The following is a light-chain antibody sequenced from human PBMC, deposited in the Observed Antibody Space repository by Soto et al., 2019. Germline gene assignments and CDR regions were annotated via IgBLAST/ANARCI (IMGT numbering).Light chain of an antibody. V-gene: IGLV2-14*01. CDR3: SSYTTSSTLYIYV. Sequence: QSALTQPASVSGSPGQSITISCTGTSSDVGGYNYVSWYQQHPGKAPKLMIYDVSNRPSGVSNRFSGSKSGNTASLTISGLQAEDEADYYCSSYTTSSTLYIYVSGTGTK. CDR2: DVS. J-gene: IGLJ1*01. CDR1: SSDVGGYNY.